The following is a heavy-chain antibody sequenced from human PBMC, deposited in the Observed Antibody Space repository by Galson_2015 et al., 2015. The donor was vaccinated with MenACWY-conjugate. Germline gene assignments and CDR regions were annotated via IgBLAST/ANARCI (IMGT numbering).Heavy chain of an antibody. Sequence: SVKVSCKASGFTSGYTFTPHFIHGVRKVPGQSLEWMGRLNAGSGDTKYSQMFQGGVTITRDTSASTAYMKISGLRSEDMAIYYGASNYNRAYASVDLDFWGQGTLVTVSS. V-gene: IGHV1-3*01. J-gene: IGHJ4*02. CDR1: GFTSGYTFTPHF. CDR3: ASNYNRAYASVDLDF. D-gene: IGHD5-24*01. CDR2: LNAGSGDT.